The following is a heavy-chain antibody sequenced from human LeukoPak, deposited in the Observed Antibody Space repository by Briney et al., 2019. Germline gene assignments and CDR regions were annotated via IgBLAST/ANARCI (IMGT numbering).Heavy chain of an antibody. Sequence: SETLSLTCTVSGGSISTSSYYWGWVRQPPGKGLEWTGNIFYSGSTYYSPSLKSRVTISLDTSKNQFSLKLSSVTAADTAVYYCARDVTSVPLSFDYWGQGTLVTVSS. V-gene: IGHV4-39*07. J-gene: IGHJ4*02. CDR2: IFYSGST. D-gene: IGHD1-1*01. CDR1: GGSISTSSYY. CDR3: ARDVTSVPLSFDY.